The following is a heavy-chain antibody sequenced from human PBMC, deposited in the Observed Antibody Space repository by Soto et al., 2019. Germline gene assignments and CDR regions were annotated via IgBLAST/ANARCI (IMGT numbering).Heavy chain of an antibody. CDR1: GFTFSSYA. CDR2: LSGSGGTT. J-gene: IGHJ6*02. D-gene: IGHD3-3*01. CDR3: AIVLASYDFWSGPSMDV. Sequence: GGSLRLSCAASGFTFSSYAMSWVRQAPGKGLEWVSVLSGSGGTTYYADSVKGRFTISRDNSKNTLYLPMNSLRAEDTAVYYCAIVLASYDFWSGPSMDVWGQGTTVTASS. V-gene: IGHV3-23*01.